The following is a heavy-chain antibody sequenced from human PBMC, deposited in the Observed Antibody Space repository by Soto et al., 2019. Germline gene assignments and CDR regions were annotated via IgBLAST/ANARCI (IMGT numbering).Heavy chain of an antibody. Sequence: QITLRESGPTRVRPTQPLTLTCDFSGFSLTTSGVGVAWIRQSPGKAPEWLAVIYWDDDKRYSPTLKSRLTTPTDTPKLQVVLTMTNMDPVDTGTYYCAHRALYSGSYWDGGYFDTWGQGTPVTVSS. D-gene: IGHD1-26*01. V-gene: IGHV2-5*02. CDR3: AHRALYSGSYWDGGYFDT. J-gene: IGHJ4*02. CDR2: IYWDDDK. CDR1: GFSLTTSGVG.